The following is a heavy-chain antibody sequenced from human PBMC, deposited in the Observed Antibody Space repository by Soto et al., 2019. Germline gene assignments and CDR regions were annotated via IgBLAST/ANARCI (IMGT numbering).Heavy chain of an antibody. CDR3: ARVFCSNGVCYMGHFDY. V-gene: IGHV3-23*01. D-gene: IGHD2-8*01. J-gene: IGHJ4*02. CDR2: VSDGGGST. CDR1: GFPFRSYA. Sequence: DVQLLESGGGLVQPGGSLRLSCATSGFPFRSYAMTWVRQAPGKGLEWVSGVSDGGGSTYYADSVKGRFTISRDTSKNTLYLHMNSLRAEDTAVYYCARVFCSNGVCYMGHFDYWGQGTLVTVSS.